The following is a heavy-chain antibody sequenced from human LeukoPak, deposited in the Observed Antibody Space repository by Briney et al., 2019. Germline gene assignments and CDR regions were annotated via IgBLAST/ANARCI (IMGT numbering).Heavy chain of an antibody. V-gene: IGHV4-31*03. D-gene: IGHD3-10*01. CDR3: ARDISRVGEFLS. CDR2: IYYSGST. Sequence: PSQTLSFTCTVSGGSISSGGYYWSWIRQHPGKGLEWIGYIYYSGSTYYNPSLKSRVTISVDTSKNQFSLKLSSVTAADTAVYYCARDISRVGEFLSWGQGTLVTVSS. J-gene: IGHJ4*02. CDR1: GGSISSGGYY.